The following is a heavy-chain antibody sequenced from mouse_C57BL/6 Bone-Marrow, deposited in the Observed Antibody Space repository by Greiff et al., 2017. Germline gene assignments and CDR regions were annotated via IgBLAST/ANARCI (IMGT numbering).Heavy chain of an antibody. CDR3: TPLNWFDY. CDR1: GFNIKDDY. J-gene: IGHJ2*01. CDR2: IDPENGDT. V-gene: IGHV14-4*01. Sequence: DVQLQESGAELVRPGASVKLSCTASGFNIKDDYMHWVKQRPEQGLEWIGWIDPENGDTEYASKFQGKATITAETSSNTAYLQLSSLTSEDTAVYYCTPLNWFDYWGQGTTLTVSS. D-gene: IGHD4-1*01.